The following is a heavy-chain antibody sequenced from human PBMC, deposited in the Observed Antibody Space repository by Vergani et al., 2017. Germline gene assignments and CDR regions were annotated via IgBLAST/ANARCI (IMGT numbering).Heavy chain of an antibody. Sequence: EVQLVESGGGLVQPGGSLRLSCAASGFTVRSNYMSWVRQAPGKGLEWVSVIYSGGSTYYADSVKGRFTISRDNSKNTLYLQMNSLRAEDTAVYYCARDIYCGGDCFGYWGQGTLVTGSS. CDR1: GFTVRSNY. CDR2: IYSGGST. V-gene: IGHV3-66*01. J-gene: IGHJ4*02. CDR3: ARDIYCGGDCFGY. D-gene: IGHD2-21*01.